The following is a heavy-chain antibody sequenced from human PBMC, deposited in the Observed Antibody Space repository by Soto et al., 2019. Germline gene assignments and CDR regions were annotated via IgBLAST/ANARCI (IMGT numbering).Heavy chain of an antibody. CDR2: IDASGNT. CDR3: ARSTNNWFKTEGMDV. J-gene: IGHJ6*02. D-gene: IGHD1-1*01. V-gene: IGHV4-4*07. CDR1: VDSITTYY. Sequence: PSENLSLTCTVSVDSITTYYWSWIRQPAGKGLEWIGRIDASGNTNYNPSLNSRVTMSIDTSKKQFSLKLTSVTPADTAIYYCARSTNNWFKTEGMDVWGQGTTGT.